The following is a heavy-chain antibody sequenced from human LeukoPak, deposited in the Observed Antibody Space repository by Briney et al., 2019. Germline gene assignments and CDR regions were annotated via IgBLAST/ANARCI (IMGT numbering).Heavy chain of an antibody. J-gene: IGHJ5*02. D-gene: IGHD5-18*01. CDR2: IIPIVGTT. CDR3: ARRSRRGYSYGRGDWFDP. V-gene: IGHV1-69*13. CDR1: GGTFSSYA. Sequence: SVKVSCKASGGTFSSYAISWVRQAPGQGLEWMGGIIPIVGTTNYAQKFQGRVTITADESSNTAHMELSSLRSEDTAVYYCARRSRRGYSYGRGDWFDPWGQGTLVTVSS.